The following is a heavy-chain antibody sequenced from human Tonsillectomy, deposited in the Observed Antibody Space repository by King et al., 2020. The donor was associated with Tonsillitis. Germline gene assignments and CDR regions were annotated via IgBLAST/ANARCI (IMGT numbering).Heavy chain of an antibody. D-gene: IGHD3-3*01. V-gene: IGHV1-18*01. CDR3: ARALTYYDFWSGYHFDH. J-gene: IGHJ4*02. CDR2: ISGYNGNT. CDR1: GYTFTSYG. Sequence: VQLVESGAELKKPGASVKVSCKASGYTFTSYGISWVRQAPGHGLEWMAWISGYNGNTKYAQKLQGRVTTTTDTSTSTAYMELRSLRSDDTAVYYCARALTYYDFWSGYHFDHWGQGTLVTVSS.